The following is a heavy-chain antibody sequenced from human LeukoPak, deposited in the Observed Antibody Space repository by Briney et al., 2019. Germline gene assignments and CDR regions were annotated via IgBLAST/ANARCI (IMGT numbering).Heavy chain of an antibody. V-gene: IGHV1-69*05. CDR3: AREDPIVGATKMDY. Sequence: GASVKVSCKASGGTFSSYANSWVRQAPGQGLEWMGGIIPIFGTANYAQKFQGRVTMTRDMSTSTVYMELSSLRSEDTAVYYCAREDPIVGATKMDYWGQGTLVTVSS. D-gene: IGHD1-26*01. J-gene: IGHJ4*02. CDR1: GGTFSSYA. CDR2: IIPIFGTA.